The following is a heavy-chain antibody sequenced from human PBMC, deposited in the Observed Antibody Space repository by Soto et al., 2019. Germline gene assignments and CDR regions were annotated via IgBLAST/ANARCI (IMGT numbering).Heavy chain of an antibody. CDR3: ARDLRRNSGSYFDY. J-gene: IGHJ4*02. CDR1: GFRFSDYY. V-gene: IGHV3-11*05. Sequence: GGSLRVSCAASGFRFSDYYMSWIRQAPGKGLEWISYIDSSSGYTNYADSVKGRFTISRDNAKNSLYLQVSSLRAEDTAIYYCARDLRRNSGSYFDYWGQGTPVTVSS. D-gene: IGHD1-26*01. CDR2: IDSSSGYT.